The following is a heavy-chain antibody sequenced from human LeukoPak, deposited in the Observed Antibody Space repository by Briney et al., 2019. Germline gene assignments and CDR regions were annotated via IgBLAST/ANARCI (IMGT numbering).Heavy chain of an antibody. Sequence: SETLSLTCAVYGGSFSGYYWSWIRQPPGKGLEWIGEINHSGSTNYNPSLTSRVTISVDTSKNQISLKLSSVTAADTAVYYCAREPRYGSGSFPNWFDPWGQGTLVTVSS. J-gene: IGHJ5*02. V-gene: IGHV4-34*01. D-gene: IGHD3-10*01. CDR1: GGSFSGYY. CDR2: INHSGST. CDR3: AREPRYGSGSFPNWFDP.